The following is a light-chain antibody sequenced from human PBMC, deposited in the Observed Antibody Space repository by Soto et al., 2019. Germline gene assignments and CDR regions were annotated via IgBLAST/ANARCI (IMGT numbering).Light chain of an antibody. J-gene: IGKJ5*01. Sequence: EILMTQSPAILSVSPGERATLSCRASQSVTSNLAWFQQKPGQAPRLLIYGASTRATGVPDRFSGSGSGTEFTLTISSLQSEDIAVYFCQQYYNWPPITVGKGTRLSIK. CDR1: QSVTSN. V-gene: IGKV3-15*01. CDR2: GAS. CDR3: QQYYNWPPIT.